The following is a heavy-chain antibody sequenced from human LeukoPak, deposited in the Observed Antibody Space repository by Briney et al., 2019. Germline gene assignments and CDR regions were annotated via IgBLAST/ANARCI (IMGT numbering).Heavy chain of an antibody. V-gene: IGHV3-30*18. CDR1: GFTFSSYG. Sequence: PGRSLRLSCAASGFTFSSYGMHWVRQAPGKGLEWVAVISYDGSNKYYADSVKGRFTISRDNSKNTLYLQMNSLRAEDTAVYYCAEDGVGAVFDYWGQGTLVTVSS. J-gene: IGHJ4*02. CDR3: AEDGVGAVFDY. CDR2: ISYDGSNK. D-gene: IGHD1-26*01.